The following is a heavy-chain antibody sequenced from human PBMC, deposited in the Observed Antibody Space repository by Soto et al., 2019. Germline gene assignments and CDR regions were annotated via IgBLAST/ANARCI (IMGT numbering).Heavy chain of an antibody. V-gene: IGHV1-18*01. J-gene: IGHJ5*02. Sequence: QVQLVQSGAEVKKPGASVKVSCKASGYTFTSHAITWVRQAPGQGLEWMGWISAYNGNTNYAQKLQGRVTMTIDTSTSTVYLELRNLRSDDTAVYYSARVTVIAPSIAFPWFDPWRQGPLVTVSS. D-gene: IGHD6-13*01. CDR3: ARVTVIAPSIAFPWFDP. CDR2: ISAYNGNT. CDR1: GYTFTSHA.